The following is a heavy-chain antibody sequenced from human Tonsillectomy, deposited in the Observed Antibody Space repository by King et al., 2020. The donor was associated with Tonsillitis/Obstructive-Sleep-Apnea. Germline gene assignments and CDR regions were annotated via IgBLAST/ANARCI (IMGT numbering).Heavy chain of an antibody. D-gene: IGHD3-3*01. CDR2: ISAYNGNT. CDR3: ARMYEDDFWSGSPYSYMDV. CDR1: GNTFNSYG. V-gene: IGHV1-18*01. J-gene: IGHJ6*03. Sequence: QLVQSGAEVKKPGTSVKVSCKASGNTFNSYGISWVRQAPGQGLEWMGWISAYNGNTNYAQKLQGRVTMTTDKSKSTAYMELRSLRSDDTAVYYCARMYEDDFWSGSPYSYMDVWGKGTTVTVSS.